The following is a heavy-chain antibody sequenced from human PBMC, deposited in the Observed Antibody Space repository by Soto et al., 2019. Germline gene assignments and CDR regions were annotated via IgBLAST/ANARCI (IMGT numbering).Heavy chain of an antibody. CDR2: VWNDEKTK. CDR3: ARVPGYSDSWFPLYFIVY. CDR1: GFTFSSYG. D-gene: IGHD6-13*01. V-gene: IGHV3-33*01. J-gene: IGHJ4*02. Sequence: QVQLVESGGGVVQPGRSLRLSCAASGFTFSSYGMHWVRQAPGKGLEWVAVVWNDEKTKYYAASVKGRFTISRNNSKNMLYLQLNSLRAEDTAVYFGARVPGYSDSWFPLYFIVYWGQVILVTVPS.